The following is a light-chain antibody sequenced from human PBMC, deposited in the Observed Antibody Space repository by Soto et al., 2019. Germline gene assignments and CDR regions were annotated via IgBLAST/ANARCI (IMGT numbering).Light chain of an antibody. CDR2: ATS. Sequence: EIVMTQSPATLSVSPGERATLSCRASQTVSSNLAWYQQRPGQAPRLLIYATSTRAPGIPVRFSGDGSGTDFTLTISSQQSEDFALYFCQQYNTWPPYTFGQGTRLEI. V-gene: IGKV3-15*01. J-gene: IGKJ2*01. CDR3: QQYNTWPPYT. CDR1: QTVSSN.